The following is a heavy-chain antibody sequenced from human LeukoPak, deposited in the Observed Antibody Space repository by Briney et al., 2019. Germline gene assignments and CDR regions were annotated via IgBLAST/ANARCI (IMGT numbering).Heavy chain of an antibody. CDR2: IYYSGST. V-gene: IGHV4-59*01. CDR3: ARMGARDPYYLGY. D-gene: IGHD3-16*01. CDR1: GGSISSYY. J-gene: IGHJ4*02. Sequence: PSETLSLTCTVSGGSISSYYWSWIRQPPGKGLEWVGYIYYSGSTNYNPSLKSRVTISVDTSKNHFSLKRSSVTAADTAVYYCARMGARDPYYLGYWGQGTLVTVSS.